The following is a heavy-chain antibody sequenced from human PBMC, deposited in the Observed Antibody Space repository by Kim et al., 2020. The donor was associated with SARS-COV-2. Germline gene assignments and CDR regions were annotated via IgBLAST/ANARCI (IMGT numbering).Heavy chain of an antibody. CDR2: ISSNGGST. Sequence: GGSLRLSCAASGFTFSSYAMHWVRQAPGKGLEYVSAISSNGGSTYYANSVKGRFTISRDNSKNTLYLQMGSLRAEDMAVYYCARSNSRDVLRYFKFVYYYYGMDVWGQGTTVTVSS. J-gene: IGHJ6*02. D-gene: IGHD3-9*01. CDR3: ARSNSRDVLRYFKFVYYYYGMDV. V-gene: IGHV3-64*01. CDR1: GFTFSSYA.